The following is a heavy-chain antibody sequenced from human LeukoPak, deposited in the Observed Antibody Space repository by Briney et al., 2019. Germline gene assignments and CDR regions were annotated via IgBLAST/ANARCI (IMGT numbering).Heavy chain of an antibody. CDR3: VGTIASRGSEY. Sequence: GGSLRLSCAASGSTFTNYWMHWVRQAPGMGLVWVSRLPPDELGIIYADSVKGRFTVSRDNAKNTVYLQMNNLRVDDTAMYYCVGTIASRGSEYWGQGALVTVSS. CDR1: GSTFTNYW. V-gene: IGHV3-74*01. D-gene: IGHD6-6*01. CDR2: LPPDELGI. J-gene: IGHJ4*02.